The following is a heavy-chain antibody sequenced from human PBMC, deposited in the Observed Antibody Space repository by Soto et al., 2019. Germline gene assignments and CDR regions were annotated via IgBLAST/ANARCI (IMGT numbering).Heavy chain of an antibody. J-gene: IGHJ4*02. Sequence: QVQLVQSGAKVKRPGSSVKVSCKASGGTFNSHTINWVRQAPGQGLEWVGRVVPLLGIESHPQKFKDRLTIAADTSTGSVFMELSNLRSADTAVYSCTPDRPEKDVVPVPRQHLDSCGPGTLITVSP. CDR3: TPDRPEKDVVPVPRQHLDS. D-gene: IGHD2-21*01. V-gene: IGHV1-69*02. CDR1: GGTFNSHT. CDR2: VVPLLGIE.